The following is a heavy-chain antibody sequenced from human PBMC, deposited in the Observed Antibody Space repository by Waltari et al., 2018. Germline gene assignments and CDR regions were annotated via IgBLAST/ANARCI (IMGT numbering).Heavy chain of an antibody. Sequence: QLQLQESGPGLVKPSETLSLTCTVSGGSISSSSYYWGWIRQPPGKGLAWIGSIYYSGSTYYNPSLKSQVTISVDTSKNQFSLKLSSVTAADTAVYYCARHGPYSSSWTLGAFDIWGQGTMVTVSS. V-gene: IGHV4-39*01. J-gene: IGHJ3*02. CDR3: ARHGPYSSSWTLGAFDI. CDR2: IYYSGST. D-gene: IGHD6-13*01. CDR1: GGSISSSSYY.